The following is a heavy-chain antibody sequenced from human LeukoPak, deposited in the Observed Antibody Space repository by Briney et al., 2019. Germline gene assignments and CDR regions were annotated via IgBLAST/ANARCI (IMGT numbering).Heavy chain of an antibody. V-gene: IGHV3-7*04. Sequence: GGSLRLSCVASGFPFTSYWMTWVRQAPGKGLEWVANIKQDGSKKSYVDSVKGRFTISRDNAKNSLYLQMNSLRAEDTAIYYCTRVGYIDEGIDYWGQGTLVTVSS. J-gene: IGHJ4*02. CDR3: TRVGYIDEGIDY. CDR1: GFPFTSYW. D-gene: IGHD5-24*01. CDR2: IKQDGSKK.